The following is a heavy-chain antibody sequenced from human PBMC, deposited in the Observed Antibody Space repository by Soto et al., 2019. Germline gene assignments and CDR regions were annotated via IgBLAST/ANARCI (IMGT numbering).Heavy chain of an antibody. Sequence: VGSLRLSCAASGFTFSSYDMHWVRQATGKGLEWVSAIGTAGDPYYPGSVKGRFTISRENAKNSLYLQMNSLRAGDTAVYYCARGALGYCSGGSCPRNYGMDVWGQGTTVTVSS. CDR1: GFTFSSYD. D-gene: IGHD2-15*01. V-gene: IGHV3-13*05. J-gene: IGHJ6*02. CDR2: IGTAGDP. CDR3: ARGALGYCSGGSCPRNYGMDV.